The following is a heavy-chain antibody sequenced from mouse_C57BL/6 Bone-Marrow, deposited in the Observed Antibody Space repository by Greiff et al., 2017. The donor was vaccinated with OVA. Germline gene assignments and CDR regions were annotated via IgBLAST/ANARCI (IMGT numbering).Heavy chain of an antibody. Sequence: QVQLKESGPGLVQPSQSLSITCTVSGFSLTSYGVHWVRQSPGKGLEWLGVIWSGGSTDYNAAFISRLSISKDNSKSQVFFKMNSLQADDTAIYYCARKDYSNFWFAYWGQGTLVTVSA. V-gene: IGHV2-2*01. D-gene: IGHD2-5*01. CDR2: IWSGGST. CDR3: ARKDYSNFWFAY. J-gene: IGHJ3*01. CDR1: GFSLTSYG.